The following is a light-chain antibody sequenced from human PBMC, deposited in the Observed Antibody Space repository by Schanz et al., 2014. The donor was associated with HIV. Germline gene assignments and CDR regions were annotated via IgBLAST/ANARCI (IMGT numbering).Light chain of an antibody. J-gene: IGKJ1*01. V-gene: IGKV3-20*01. CDR3: QQYGTSPRT. CDR2: GAS. Sequence: EIVLTQSPGTLSLSPGERATLSCRASQTVTNSQLAWYQQKAGQAPRLLIYGASNRATGIPDRFSGSGSGTDFTLTISRLEPEDFAMYYCQQYGTSPRTFGQGTMVEIK. CDR1: QTVTNSQ.